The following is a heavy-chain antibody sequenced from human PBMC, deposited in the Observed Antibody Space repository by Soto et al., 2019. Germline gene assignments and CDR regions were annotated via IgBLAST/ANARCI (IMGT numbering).Heavy chain of an antibody. V-gene: IGHV1-3*01. J-gene: IGHJ4*02. Sequence: GASVKVSCKASGYTFTSYAMHWVRQAPGQRLEWVGWINAGNGNTKYSQKFQGRVTITRDTSASTAYMELNSLRAEDTAVYYCARGAGIAVAGTSFDYWGQGTLVTVSS. CDR3: ARGAGIAVAGTSFDY. D-gene: IGHD6-19*01. CDR1: GYTFTSYA. CDR2: INAGNGNT.